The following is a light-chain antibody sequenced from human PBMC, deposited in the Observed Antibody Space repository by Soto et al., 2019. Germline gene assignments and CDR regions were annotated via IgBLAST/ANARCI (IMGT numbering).Light chain of an antibody. Sequence: DIQMTQSPSSLSASVGDRVTITCRASQSIISYLNWFQQKPGKAPNLLIYTTSNLQSGVPSRFSGSGSGTDFTLTISSLQPEDFETYYSQQSYTTSYTFGQGTKLEIE. CDR1: QSIISY. CDR3: QQSYTTSYT. V-gene: IGKV1-39*01. CDR2: TTS. J-gene: IGKJ2*01.